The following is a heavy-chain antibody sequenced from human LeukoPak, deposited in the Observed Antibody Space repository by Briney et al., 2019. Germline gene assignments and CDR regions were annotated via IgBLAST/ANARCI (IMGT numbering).Heavy chain of an antibody. CDR1: GFTFSSYA. CDR3: ARGAVVVVPAEPFDY. CDR2: ISYDGSNK. V-gene: IGHV3-30*04. D-gene: IGHD2-2*01. J-gene: IGHJ4*02. Sequence: GRSLRLSCAASGFTFSSYAMHWVRLAPGKGLEWVAVISYDGSNKYYADSVKGRFTISRDNSKNTLYLQMNSLRAEDTAVYYCARGAVVVVPAEPFDYWGQGTLVTVSS.